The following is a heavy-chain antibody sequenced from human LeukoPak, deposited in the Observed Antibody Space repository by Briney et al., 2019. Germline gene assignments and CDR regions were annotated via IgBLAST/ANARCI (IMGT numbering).Heavy chain of an antibody. CDR2: INGDGSGT. J-gene: IGHJ4*02. V-gene: IGHV3-74*01. CDR3: ATDGYHYFDC. Sequence: GGSLRLSCAASGFTFSGYWMQWVRQAPGKGLVWVSRINGDGSGTSYADSVKGRFTISRDNSRRIVYLQMDSLRPEDTAVYYCATDGYHYFDCWGQGTLVTVSS. CDR1: GFTFSGYW. D-gene: IGHD5-12*01.